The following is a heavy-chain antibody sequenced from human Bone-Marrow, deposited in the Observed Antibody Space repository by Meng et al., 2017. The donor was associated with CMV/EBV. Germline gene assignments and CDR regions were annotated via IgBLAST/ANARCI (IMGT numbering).Heavy chain of an antibody. J-gene: IGHJ4*02. D-gene: IGHD3-9*01. CDR3: ASGMYFDWLLLSPVWSLDY. CDR1: GFTFSSYA. CDR2: ISGSGGST. Sequence: GGSLRLSCAASGFTFSSYAMSWVRQAPGKGLEWVSAISGSGGSTYYADSVKGRFTISRDNAKNSLYLQMNSLRAEETAVYYCASGMYFDWLLLSPVWSLDYWGQGKRVTVSS. V-gene: IGHV3-23*01.